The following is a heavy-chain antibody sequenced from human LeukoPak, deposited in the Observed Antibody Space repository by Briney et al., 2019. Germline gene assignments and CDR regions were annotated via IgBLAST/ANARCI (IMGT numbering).Heavy chain of an antibody. V-gene: IGHV1-8*01. CDR2: MNPNSGNT. CDR1: GYTFTSYD. J-gene: IGHJ4*02. D-gene: IGHD3-3*01. CDR3: ARGVPYDFWSGYYKGLVDY. Sequence: ASVKVSCKASGYTFTSYDINWVRRATGQGLEWMGWMNPNSGNTGYAQKFQGRVTMTRNTSISTAYMELSSLRSEDTAVYYCARGVPYDFWSGYYKGLVDYWGQGTLATVSS.